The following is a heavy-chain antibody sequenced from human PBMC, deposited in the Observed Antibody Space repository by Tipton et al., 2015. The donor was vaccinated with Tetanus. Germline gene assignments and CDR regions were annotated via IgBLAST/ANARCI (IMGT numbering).Heavy chain of an antibody. Sequence: GLVKPSETLSLTCNVSGGSITSYYWSWIRQRPGRGLEWGGYVHYTGKDNYSPSLRSRVTLSVDTSKNQFSLKLSSVTAADTAVYYCARGYNGYDILTAYPHYFDSWGQGTLVTVSS. J-gene: IGHJ4*02. CDR3: ARGYNGYDILTAYPHYFDS. D-gene: IGHD3-9*01. V-gene: IGHV4-59*13. CDR1: GGSITSYY. CDR2: VHYTGKD.